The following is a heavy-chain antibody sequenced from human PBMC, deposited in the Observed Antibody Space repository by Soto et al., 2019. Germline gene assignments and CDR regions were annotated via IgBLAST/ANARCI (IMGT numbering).Heavy chain of an antibody. CDR1: GYTFTSYG. V-gene: IGHV1-18*01. Sequence: ASVKVSCKASGYTFTSYGISWVRQAPGQGLEWMGWISAYNGNTNYAQKLQGRVTMTTDTSKSTAYMELRSLRSDDTAVYYWARDLSYDSSGYYSILDYWGQGTLVNVSS. CDR3: ARDLSYDSSGYYSILDY. CDR2: ISAYNGNT. D-gene: IGHD3-22*01. J-gene: IGHJ4*02.